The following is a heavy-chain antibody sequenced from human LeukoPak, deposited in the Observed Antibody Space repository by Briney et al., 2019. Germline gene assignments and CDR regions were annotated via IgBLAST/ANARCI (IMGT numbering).Heavy chain of an antibody. V-gene: IGHV4-39*01. Sequence: PSESLSLTCVVSGRFISSGGYYSGWIRRPPEKGLEWIGSAHHSGITYYNRSLKSPVTIFVDKSQNQFSLGLTSVTAADTAVYYCARNPPNYYDSSGRMVAFYVWGQGTMVTVSS. J-gene: IGHJ3*01. CDR3: ARNPPNYYDSSGRMVAFYV. CDR2: AHHSGIT. CDR1: GRFISSGGYY. D-gene: IGHD3-22*01.